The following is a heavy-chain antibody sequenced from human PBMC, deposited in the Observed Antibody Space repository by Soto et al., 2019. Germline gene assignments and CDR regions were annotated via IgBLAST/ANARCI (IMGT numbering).Heavy chain of an antibody. CDR3: AKESSGVPYYFDY. D-gene: IGHD6-19*01. CDR2: ITGSGGTT. V-gene: IGHV3-23*01. Sequence: GGSLRLSCAASGFTFSSYAMSWVRQAPGKGLEWVSSITGSGGTTYYADSVKGRFTMSRDNSKNTLYLQMNSLRAQDTAVYYCAKESSGVPYYFDYWGQGTLVTVSS. CDR1: GFTFSSYA. J-gene: IGHJ4*02.